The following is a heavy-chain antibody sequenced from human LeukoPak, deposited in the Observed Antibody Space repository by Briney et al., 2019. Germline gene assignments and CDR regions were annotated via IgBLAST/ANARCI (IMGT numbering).Heavy chain of an antibody. Sequence: ASVKVACKASGCTFSSYAISWVRQAPGQGLEWMGIINPSGGSTSYAQKFQGRVTMTRDMSTSTVYMELSSLRSEDTAVYYCATRGWDFDYWGQGTLVTVSS. J-gene: IGHJ4*02. CDR1: GCTFSSYA. CDR3: ATRGWDFDY. CDR2: INPSGGST. V-gene: IGHV1-46*01. D-gene: IGHD2-15*01.